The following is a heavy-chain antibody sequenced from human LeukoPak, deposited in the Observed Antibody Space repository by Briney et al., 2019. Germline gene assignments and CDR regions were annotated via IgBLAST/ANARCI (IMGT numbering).Heavy chain of an antibody. CDR2: ISSSSSYI. CDR1: GFAFSSYS. V-gene: IGHV3-21*04. CDR3: ARDPKDWELLPYYFDY. Sequence: GGSLRLSCAASGFAFSSYSMNWVRQAPGKGLKWVSSISSSSSYIYYADSVKGRFTISRDNAKNSLYLQMNSLRAEDTAVYYCARDPKDWELLPYYFDYWGQGTLVTVSS. D-gene: IGHD1-26*01. J-gene: IGHJ4*02.